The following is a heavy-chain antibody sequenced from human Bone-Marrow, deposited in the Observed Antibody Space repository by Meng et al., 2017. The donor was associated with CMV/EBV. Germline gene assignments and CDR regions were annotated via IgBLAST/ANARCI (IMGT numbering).Heavy chain of an antibody. CDR2: IYYSGST. CDR1: GGATSSGDYY. V-gene: IGHV4-30-4*08. CDR3: AGTPIAAAGLFDY. J-gene: IGHJ4*02. D-gene: IGHD6-13*01. Sequence: VRLQGSGPGLVKPSQTLSLTCTVSGGATSSGDYYWSWIRQPPGKGLEWIGYIYYSGSTYYNPSLKSRVTISVDTSKNQFSLKLSSVTAADTAVYYCAGTPIAAAGLFDYWGQGTLVTVSS.